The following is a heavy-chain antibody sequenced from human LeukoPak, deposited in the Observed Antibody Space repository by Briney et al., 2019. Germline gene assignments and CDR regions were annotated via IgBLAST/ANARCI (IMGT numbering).Heavy chain of an antibody. Sequence: GGSLRLSCAASGFTFSSYAMSWVRQAPGKGLEWVSAISGSGGSTYYADSVKGRFTISRDNSKNTLYLQMNSLRAEDTAVYYCARGYCSGGSCYLRGAFDIWGQGTMVTVSS. CDR2: ISGSGGST. D-gene: IGHD2-15*01. CDR3: ARGYCSGGSCYLRGAFDI. CDR1: GFTFSSYA. J-gene: IGHJ3*02. V-gene: IGHV3-23*01.